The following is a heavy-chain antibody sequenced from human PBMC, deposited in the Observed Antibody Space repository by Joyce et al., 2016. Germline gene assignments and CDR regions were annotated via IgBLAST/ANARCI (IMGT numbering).Heavy chain of an antibody. CDR2: IFGDGRT. J-gene: IGHJ4*02. V-gene: IGHV3-53*01. CDR3: ARVANVASAGYDY. D-gene: IGHD6-13*01. CDR1: GISIMGSY. Sequence: VELVESGGGFFQPGESLRLSCSASGISIMGSYMAWVRQAPGKGLEWVAIIFGDGRTYFGDSVKGRCSISRDKSKNTFSLQMKSLTVGDTGFYYCARVANVASAGYDYWGPGTLVTVSS.